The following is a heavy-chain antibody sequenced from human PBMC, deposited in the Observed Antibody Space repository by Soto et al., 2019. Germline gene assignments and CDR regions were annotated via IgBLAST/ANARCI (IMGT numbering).Heavy chain of an antibody. V-gene: IGHV4-39*01. CDR1: GASISTSSDF. D-gene: IGHD2-2*01. Sequence: SETLSLTCSVSGASISTSSDFWGWIRQAPGKGLEWIGNVYQSGTTRLNPSLKSRVSIFVDRSKNQCSLELNSAIAAYGAVYYCARQPESTSYFDYWGQGILVTVSS. CDR2: VYQSGTT. CDR3: ARQPESTSYFDY. J-gene: IGHJ4*02.